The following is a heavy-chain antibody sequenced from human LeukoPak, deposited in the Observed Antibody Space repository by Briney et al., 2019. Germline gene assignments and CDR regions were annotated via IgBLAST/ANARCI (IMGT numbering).Heavy chain of an antibody. J-gene: IGHJ4*02. CDR2: IYYSGTT. Sequence: SETLSLTCSVSGASITNYYWNWIRQPPGKGPEWIGYIYYSGTTHYNPSLKSRITVSIDTSKNQFSLKLSSVTAADTAVYYCARQGIRGQWLVHFDYWGQGTLVTVSS. CDR3: ARQGIRGQWLVHFDY. D-gene: IGHD6-19*01. CDR1: GASITNYY. V-gene: IGHV4-59*08.